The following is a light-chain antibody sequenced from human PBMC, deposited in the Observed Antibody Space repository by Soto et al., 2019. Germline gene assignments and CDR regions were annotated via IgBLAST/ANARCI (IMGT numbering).Light chain of an antibody. CDR2: GAS. CDR3: QQYSRWPLT. V-gene: IGKV3-15*01. J-gene: IGKJ4*01. Sequence: EKVMTQSPATLSVSPGERATLSCRASQSVSSHLDWYQQKPGQAPMLLIYGASTRATGIPARFSGSGSGTEFTLTISSLQSEDSAVYYGQQYSRWPLTFGGGTKVEIK. CDR1: QSVSSH.